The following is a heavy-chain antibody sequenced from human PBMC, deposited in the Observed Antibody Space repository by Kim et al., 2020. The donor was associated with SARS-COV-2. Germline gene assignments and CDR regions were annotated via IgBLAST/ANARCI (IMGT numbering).Heavy chain of an antibody. V-gene: IGHV3-23*01. CDR3: AKHINYYDSSGYLTL. Sequence: GGSLRLSCAASGFTFSSYAMSWVRQAPGKGLEWVSAISGSGGSTYYADSVKGRFTISRDNSKNTVYLQMNSLRAEDTAVYYCAKHINYYDSSGYLTLWGQGTLVTVSS. CDR1: GFTFSSYA. J-gene: IGHJ4*02. CDR2: ISGSGGST. D-gene: IGHD3-22*01.